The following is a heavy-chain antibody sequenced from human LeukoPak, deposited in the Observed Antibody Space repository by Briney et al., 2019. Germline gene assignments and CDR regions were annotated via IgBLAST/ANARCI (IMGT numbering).Heavy chain of an antibody. V-gene: IGHV3-23*01. J-gene: IGHJ4*02. Sequence: TGGSLRLSCAASGFTFSSYAMSWVRQAPGKGLEWVSAISGSDGSTYYADSVKGRFTISRDNSKNTLYLQMNSLRVEHTAIYYCAKGRGYCTGGSCYSDYWGQGTLVTVSS. CDR3: AKGRGYCTGGSCYSDY. CDR1: GFTFSSYA. CDR2: ISGSDGST. D-gene: IGHD2-15*01.